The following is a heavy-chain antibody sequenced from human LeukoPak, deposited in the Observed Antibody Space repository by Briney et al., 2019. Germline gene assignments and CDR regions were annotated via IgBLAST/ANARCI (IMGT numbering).Heavy chain of an antibody. CDR3: ARGDPDY. CDR1: GFTFSSYE. Sequence: GGSLRLSCAASGFTFSSYEMNWVRQAPGKGLEWVANIRYDGSDKYYVDSVKGRFTISKDNAKNSLYLQMNSLRVDDTAVYYCARGDPDYWGQGTLVTVSS. CDR2: IRYDGSDK. J-gene: IGHJ4*02. V-gene: IGHV3-7*01.